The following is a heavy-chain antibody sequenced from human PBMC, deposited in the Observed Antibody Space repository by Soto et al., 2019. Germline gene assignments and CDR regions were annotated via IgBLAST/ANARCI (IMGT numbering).Heavy chain of an antibody. CDR1: GFTFSSYG. D-gene: IGHD2-2*01. Sequence: QVQLVESGGGVVQPGRSLRLSCAASGFTFSSYGMHWVRQAPGKGLEWVAVIWYDGSNKYYADSVKGRFTISRDNSKNTLYLQMNSLRAEETAVYYCARDPGAGCISTSCQPGYYGMDVWGQGTTVTVSS. CDR2: IWYDGSNK. CDR3: ARDPGAGCISTSCQPGYYGMDV. V-gene: IGHV3-33*01. J-gene: IGHJ6*02.